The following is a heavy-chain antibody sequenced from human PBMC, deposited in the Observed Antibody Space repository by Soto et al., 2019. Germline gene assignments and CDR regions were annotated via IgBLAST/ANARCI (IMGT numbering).Heavy chain of an antibody. CDR2: IYWDDDK. CDR1: GFSLTTSGVG. J-gene: IGHJ4*02. CDR3: AHRVLRTVFGLVTTTAIYFDF. Sequence: QITLNESGPTVVRPTETLTLTCRFSGFSLTTSGVGVGWIRQSPGKAPEWLALIYWDDDKRYSASLKSRLTITKDTSQNQVLPTASDLDPTDTATYYCAHRVLRTVFGLVTTTAIYFDFWGQGTPVAVSS. V-gene: IGHV2-5*02. D-gene: IGHD3-3*01.